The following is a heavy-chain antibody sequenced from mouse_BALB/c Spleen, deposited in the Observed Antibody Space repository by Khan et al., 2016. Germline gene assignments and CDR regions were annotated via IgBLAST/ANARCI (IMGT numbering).Heavy chain of an antibody. D-gene: IGHD1-1*01. CDR2: IWRGGST. Sequence: QMQLEESGPGLVQPSQSLSITCTVSGFSLTSYGVHWVRQSPGKGLEWLGVIWRGGSTDYNAAFISRLSISKDTSKSQVFFKMNSLQANDTAIYYCAREDYYGTYWYFDVWGAGTTVTVSS. J-gene: IGHJ1*01. CDR1: GFSLTSYG. CDR3: AREDYYGTYWYFDV. V-gene: IGHV2-2*02.